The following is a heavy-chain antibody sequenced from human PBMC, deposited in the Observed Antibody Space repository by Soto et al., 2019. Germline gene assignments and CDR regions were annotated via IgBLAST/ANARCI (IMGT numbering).Heavy chain of an antibody. CDR2: ISYDGSNK. Sequence: GGSLRLSCAASGFTFSSYGMHWVRQAPGKGLEWVAVISYDGSNKYYADSVKGRFTISRDNSKNTLYLQMNSLRAEDTAVYYCAKKRLHYYYYYYTDVWGKGTTVTVSS. CDR3: AKKRLHYYYYYYTDV. D-gene: IGHD4-17*01. V-gene: IGHV3-30*18. CDR1: GFTFSSYG. J-gene: IGHJ6*03.